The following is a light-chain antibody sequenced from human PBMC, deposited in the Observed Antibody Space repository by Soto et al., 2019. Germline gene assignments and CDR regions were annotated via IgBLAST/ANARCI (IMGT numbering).Light chain of an antibody. V-gene: IGKV3-20*01. CDR2: AAS. CDR3: HQYDTSPRT. J-gene: IGKJ1*01. Sequence: EVVMTQSPATLSVSPGEGVTLSCRANQGIGDTLAWYQQKPGQAPRILIYAASSRAPGIPDRFSGSGSGTDFSLTISRLEPEDFALYYCHQYDTSPRTFGQGTKVDIK. CDR1: QGIGDT.